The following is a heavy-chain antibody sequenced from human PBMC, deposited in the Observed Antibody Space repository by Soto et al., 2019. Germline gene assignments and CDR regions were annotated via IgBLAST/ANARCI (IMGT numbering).Heavy chain of an antibody. V-gene: IGHV3-23*01. CDR2: ISGSGGGT. J-gene: IGHJ5*02. CDR3: AKEMYSVTIPNSGFYP. D-gene: IGHD4-17*01. CDR1: GFTFSSYA. Sequence: GGSLRLSCAASGFTFSSYAMSWVRQAPGKGLEWVSAISGSGGGTYYAASVKGRFTISRDNSKNTLYLQRNSLRAEYTAVYYCAKEMYSVTIPNSGFYPWGQGTLVTVSS.